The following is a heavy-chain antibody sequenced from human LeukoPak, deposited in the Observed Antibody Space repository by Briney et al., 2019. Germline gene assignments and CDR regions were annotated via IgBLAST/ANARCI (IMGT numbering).Heavy chain of an antibody. CDR2: INQDGGEK. CDR1: GFPFSNYW. J-gene: IGHJ3*01. D-gene: IGHD3-10*01. Sequence: GGSLRLSCAASGFPFSNYWMTWVRQAPGRGLEWVANINQDGGEKNYVDSVKGRFTISRDNAKNSLFLQMNSLRAEDTAVYYCARDSAACRGCAFDLWGQGTVVTVSS. V-gene: IGHV3-7*01. CDR3: ARDSAACRGCAFDL.